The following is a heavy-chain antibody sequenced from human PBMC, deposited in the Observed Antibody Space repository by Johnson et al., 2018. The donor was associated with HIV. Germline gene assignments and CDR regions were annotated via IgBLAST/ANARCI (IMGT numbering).Heavy chain of an antibody. V-gene: IGHV3-20*04. D-gene: IGHD3-22*01. CDR1: GFSFDDYD. CDR3: ASPRGGYYFDAFDI. J-gene: IGHJ3*02. CDR2: INWNGGST. Sequence: EVQLVESGGGVVRPGGSLRLSCAASGFSFDDYDMSWVRQAPGKGPEWVSGINWNGGSTGYADSVKGRFTISRDNAKNSLYLQMNSLRAEDTALYYCASPRGGYYFDAFDIWGQGTMVTVSS.